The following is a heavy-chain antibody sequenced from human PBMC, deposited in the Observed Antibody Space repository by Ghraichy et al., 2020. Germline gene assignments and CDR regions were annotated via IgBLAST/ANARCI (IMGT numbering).Heavy chain of an antibody. CDR1: GFTFSSYA. J-gene: IGHJ4*02. Sequence: GGSLRLSCAASGFTFSSYAMTWVRQAPGKGLEWVSAISGSGASAYYADSVKGRFTISRDNSKNTLYLQMDSLRVEDTAVYYCAKAVGYRHGEGYYFDYWGQGTLLTVSS. CDR3: AKAVGYRHGEGYYFDY. CDR2: ISGSGASA. V-gene: IGHV3-23*01. D-gene: IGHD5-24*01.